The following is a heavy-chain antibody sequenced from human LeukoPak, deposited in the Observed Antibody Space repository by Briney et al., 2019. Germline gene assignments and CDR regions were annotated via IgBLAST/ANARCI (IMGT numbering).Heavy chain of an antibody. Sequence: PGGSLRLSCAAPGFIVSSNYMSWVRQAPGKGLEWVSVIYSGGTTFYTDSVKGRFTISRGNSKNTLYLQMNSLRVEDTAVYYCVRASTIGAAGLFDYWGQGILVTVSS. V-gene: IGHV3-53*01. J-gene: IGHJ4*02. CDR1: GFIVSSNY. CDR2: IYSGGTT. CDR3: VRASTIGAAGLFDY. D-gene: IGHD6-13*01.